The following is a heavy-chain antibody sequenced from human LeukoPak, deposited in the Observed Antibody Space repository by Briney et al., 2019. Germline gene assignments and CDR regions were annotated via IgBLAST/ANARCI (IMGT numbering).Heavy chain of an antibody. J-gene: IGHJ4*02. CDR1: GGSISSYY. Sequence: PSETLSLTCTVSGGSISSYYWSWIRQPPGKGLEWIGYTYYSGSTNYNPSLKSRVTISVDTSKNQFSLKLSSVTAADTAVYYCARRKAYSSGYDYWGQGTLVTVSS. CDR2: TYYSGST. D-gene: IGHD6-19*01. CDR3: ARRKAYSSGYDY. V-gene: IGHV4-59*08.